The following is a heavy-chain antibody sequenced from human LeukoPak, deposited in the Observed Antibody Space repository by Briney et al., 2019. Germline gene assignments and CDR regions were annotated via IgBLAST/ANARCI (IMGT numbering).Heavy chain of an antibody. Sequence: AASVKVSCKASGYTFTGYGISWVRQAPGQGLEWMGWISAYNGNTNYAQKLQGRVTMTTDTSTSTAYMELRSLRSDDTAVYYCARDTRRSIVVVTAPIDYWGQGTLVTVSS. CDR1: GYTFTGYG. CDR3: ARDTRRSIVVVTAPIDY. D-gene: IGHD2-21*02. J-gene: IGHJ4*02. CDR2: ISAYNGNT. V-gene: IGHV1-18*01.